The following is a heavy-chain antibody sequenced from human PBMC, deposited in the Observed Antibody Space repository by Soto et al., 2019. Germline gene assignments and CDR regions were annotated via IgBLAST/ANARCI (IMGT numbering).Heavy chain of an antibody. CDR1: GFIFGTYG. CDR2: INSDGSST. CDR3: ASRAVTYYYYGMDV. J-gene: IGHJ6*02. D-gene: IGHD5-18*01. Sequence: PGGSLRLSCAASGFIFGTYGMYWVRQAPGKGLVWVSRINSDGSSTSYADSVKGRFTISRDNAKNTLYLQMNSLRAEDTAVYYCASRAVTYYYYGMDVWGQGTTVTVSS. V-gene: IGHV3-74*01.